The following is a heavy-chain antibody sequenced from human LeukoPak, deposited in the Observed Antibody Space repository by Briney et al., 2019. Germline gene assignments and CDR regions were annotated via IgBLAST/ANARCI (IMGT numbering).Heavy chain of an antibody. J-gene: IGHJ4*02. CDR3: ARDGEWELLHYFDY. CDR1: GFTFSSYW. CDR2: KKQDGSEK. Sequence: PGGSLRLSCAASGFTFSSYWMSWVRQAPGKGLEWVANKKQDGSEKYYVDSVKGRFTISRDNAKNSLYLQMNSLRAEDTAVYYCARDGEWELLHYFDYWGQGTLVTVSS. D-gene: IGHD1-26*01. V-gene: IGHV3-7*01.